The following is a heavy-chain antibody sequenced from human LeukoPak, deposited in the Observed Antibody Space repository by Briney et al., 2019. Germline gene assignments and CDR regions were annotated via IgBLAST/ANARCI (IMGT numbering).Heavy chain of an antibody. CDR3: VRTTYYYDTSGHLGFDH. D-gene: IGHD3-22*01. CDR1: GYSIRGGYY. J-gene: IGHJ4*02. CDR2: IFHSGIS. Sequence: SETLSLTCAVSGYSIRGGYYWGWIRQPPGKGLEWIGNIFHSGISHYNPSLSSRLTMSVDTSKNQFPLNLRSVTAADTAVYYCVRTTYYYDTSGHLGFDHWGQGTLVTVSS. V-gene: IGHV4-38-2*01.